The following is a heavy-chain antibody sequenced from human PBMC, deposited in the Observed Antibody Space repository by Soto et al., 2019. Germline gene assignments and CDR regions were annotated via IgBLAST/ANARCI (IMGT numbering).Heavy chain of an antibody. Sequence: GEYLTISFKGSGYSFTSYWIGWVRQMHGKGLEWLGIIYPGDSDTRYSPSFQGQVTISADKSISTAYLQWSSLKASDTAMYYCARHRSYYYYSEPWSDYWGQGTLVVFSS. CDR1: GYSFTSYW. CDR2: IYPGDSDT. D-gene: IGHD3-22*01. CDR3: ARHRSYYYYSEPWSDY. V-gene: IGHV5-51*01. J-gene: IGHJ4*02.